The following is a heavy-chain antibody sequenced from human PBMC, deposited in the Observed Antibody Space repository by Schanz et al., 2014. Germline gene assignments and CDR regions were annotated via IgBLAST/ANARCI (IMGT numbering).Heavy chain of an antibody. CDR2: ISVYNGNT. J-gene: IGHJ4*02. D-gene: IGHD5-12*01. CDR3: ARGIGGYGANNYFDY. CDR1: GYTFTSYG. Sequence: QVQLVQSGAEVKKPGASVKVSCKASGYTFTSYGISWVRQAPGQGLEWMGWISVYNGNTKYPQKLQGRVTMTTDTSTSTAYMELSSLRSEDTAVYSCARGIGGYGANNYFDYWGQGTLVTVSS. V-gene: IGHV1-18*01.